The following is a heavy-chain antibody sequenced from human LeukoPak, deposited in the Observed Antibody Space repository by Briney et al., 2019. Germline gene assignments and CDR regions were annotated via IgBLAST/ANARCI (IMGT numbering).Heavy chain of an antibody. CDR1: AYTFTSYD. V-gene: IGHV1-8*03. J-gene: IGHJ6*03. CDR2: MNPNSGNT. D-gene: IGHD6-19*01. Sequence: ASVKVSCKASAYTFTSYDINWVRQATGQGLEWMGWMNPNSGNTGYAQKFQGRVTITRNTSISTAYMELSSLRSEDTAVYYCARGEIEALFFSSGYSSGWSTYYMDVWGKGTTVAVSS. CDR3: ARGEIEALFFSSGYSSGWSTYYMDV.